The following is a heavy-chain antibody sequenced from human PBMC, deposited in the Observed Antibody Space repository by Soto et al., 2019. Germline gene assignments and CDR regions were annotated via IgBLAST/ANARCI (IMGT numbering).Heavy chain of an antibody. CDR2: IYYSGST. V-gene: IGHV4-31*03. J-gene: IGHJ3*02. D-gene: IGHD2-15*01. CDR3: ARGGYCSGGSCYRDAFDI. Sequence: QVQLQESGPGLVKPSQTLSLTCTVSGGSISSGGYYWSWIRQHPGKGLEWIGYIYYSGSTYYNPSLKSRVNISVDTSKNQFSLKLSSVTAADTAVYYCARGGYCSGGSCYRDAFDIWGQGTMVTVSS. CDR1: GGSISSGGYY.